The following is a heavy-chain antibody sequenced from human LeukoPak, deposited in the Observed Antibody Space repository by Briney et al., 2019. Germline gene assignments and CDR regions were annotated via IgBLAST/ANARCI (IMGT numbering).Heavy chain of an antibody. CDR3: AKDSLVGPLDY. CDR1: GFTFSSYG. CDR2: ISYDGSNK. V-gene: IGHV3-30*18. J-gene: IGHJ4*02. Sequence: GRSLRLSCAASGFTFSSYGMHWVRQAPGKGLEWVAVISYDGSNKYYADSGKGRFTISRDSSKNTLYLQMNSLRAEDTAVYYCAKDSLVGPLDYWGQGTLVTASS. D-gene: IGHD1-26*01.